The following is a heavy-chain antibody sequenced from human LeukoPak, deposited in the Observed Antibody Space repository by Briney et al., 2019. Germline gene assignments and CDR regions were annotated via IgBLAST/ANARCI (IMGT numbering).Heavy chain of an antibody. J-gene: IGHJ4*02. CDR1: GYTFTGYY. V-gene: IGHV1-2*02. CDR2: INPNSGGT. D-gene: IGHD2-15*01. CDR3: AKDLSVVAATKGPDY. Sequence: ASVKVSCKASGYTFTGYYMHWVRQAPGQGLEWMGWINPNSGGTNYAQKFQGRVTMTRDTSISTAYMELSRLRSDDTAVYYCAKDLSVVAATKGPDYWGQGTLVTVSS.